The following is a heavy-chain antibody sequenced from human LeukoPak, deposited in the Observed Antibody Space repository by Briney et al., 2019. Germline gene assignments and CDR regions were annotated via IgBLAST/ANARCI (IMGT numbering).Heavy chain of an antibody. D-gene: IGHD3-16*01. Sequence: SVKVSCKASGGTFSSYAISWVRQAPGRGLEWMGGIIPIFGTANYAQKFQGRVTITTDESTSTAYMELSSLRSEDTAVYYCARAVGKLAQTNWGAFDIWGQGTMVTVSS. CDR1: GGTFSSYA. CDR2: IIPIFGTA. J-gene: IGHJ3*02. CDR3: ARAVGKLAQTNWGAFDI. V-gene: IGHV1-69*05.